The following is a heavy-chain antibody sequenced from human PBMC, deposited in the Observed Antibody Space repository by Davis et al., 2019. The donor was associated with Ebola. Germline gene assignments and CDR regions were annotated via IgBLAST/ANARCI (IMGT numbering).Heavy chain of an antibody. CDR2: IGTAGDT. D-gene: IGHD2-2*02. CDR1: GFTFSSYD. Sequence: GGSLRLSCAASGFTFSSYDMHWVPQATGKGLEWVSAIGTAGDTYYPGSVKGRFTISRENAKNSLYLQMNSLRAEDTAVYYCARGGLGYCSSTSCYTDLVDYWGQGTLVTVSS. J-gene: IGHJ4*02. V-gene: IGHV3-13*01. CDR3: ARGGLGYCSSTSCYTDLVDY.